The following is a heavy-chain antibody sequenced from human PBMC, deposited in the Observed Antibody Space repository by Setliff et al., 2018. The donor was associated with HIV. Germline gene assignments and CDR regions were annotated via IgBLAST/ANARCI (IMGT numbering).Heavy chain of an antibody. CDR3: ARLGYSGSLVGAFDI. CDR2: IYHSGIT. Sequence: PSETLSLTCTVSVYSISSGYYWGWIRQPPGKGLEWIGSIYHSGITYYNSSLKSRVTMSVDTSKNQFSLNLTSVTAADTAVYYCARLGYSGSLVGAFDIWGQGTMVTVS. J-gene: IGHJ3*02. V-gene: IGHV4-38-2*02. CDR1: VYSISSGYY. D-gene: IGHD1-26*01.